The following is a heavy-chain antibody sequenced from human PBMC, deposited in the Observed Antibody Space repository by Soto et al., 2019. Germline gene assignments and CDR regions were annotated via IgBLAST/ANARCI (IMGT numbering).Heavy chain of an antibody. CDR1: GFTFSSYA. Sequence: PGGSLRLSCAASGFTFSSYAMSWVRQAPGKGLEWVSAISGSGGSTYYADSVKGRFTISRDNSKNTLYLQMNSLRAEDTAVYYCAREFEPHSPYGGNSGAFDIWGQGTMVTVSS. D-gene: IGHD4-17*01. CDR2: ISGSGGST. CDR3: AREFEPHSPYGGNSGAFDI. V-gene: IGHV3-23*01. J-gene: IGHJ3*02.